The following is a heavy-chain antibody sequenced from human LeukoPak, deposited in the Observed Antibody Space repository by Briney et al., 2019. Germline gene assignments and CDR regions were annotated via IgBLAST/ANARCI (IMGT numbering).Heavy chain of an antibody. V-gene: IGHV3-15*01. D-gene: IGHD3-10*01. CDR3: TTVNYYGSGSYYETYFDY. CDR2: IKSKTDGGTT. CDR1: GFIFRSFA. Sequence: GGSLRLSCEGSGFIFRSFAMNWVRQVPGKGLEWVGRIKSKTDGGTTDYAAPVKGRFTISRDDSKNTLYLQMNSLKTEDTAVYYCTTVNYYGSGSYYETYFDYWGQGTLVTVSS. J-gene: IGHJ4*02.